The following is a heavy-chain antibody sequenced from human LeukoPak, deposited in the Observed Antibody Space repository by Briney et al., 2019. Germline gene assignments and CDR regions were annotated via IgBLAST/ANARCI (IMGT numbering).Heavy chain of an antibody. CDR1: KFTFTFSSSW. Sequence: GGSLRLSYAVSKFTFTFSSSWMSWVRQAPGKGLEWVGNIQPDGSEQYPVDSVKGRFTISRDNARKLVFLQMNSLRVEDTAVYYCARQSYAKFDPWGQGTLVTVSS. V-gene: IGHV3-7*01. J-gene: IGHJ5*02. D-gene: IGHD3-16*01. CDR2: IQPDGSEQ. CDR3: ARQSYAKFDP.